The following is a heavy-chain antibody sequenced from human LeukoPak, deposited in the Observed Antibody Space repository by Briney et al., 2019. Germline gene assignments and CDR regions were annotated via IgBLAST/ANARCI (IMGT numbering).Heavy chain of an antibody. CDR1: GFTFSSYA. CDR2: ISSSGGST. CDR3: VKVGYSRGWYDY. D-gene: IGHD6-19*01. Sequence: GSPRLSCSASGFTFSSYAMHWVCQAPRKGLEYVSAISSSGGSTYYADSVKGRFTISRDNSKNTLYLQMSSLRAEDTAVYYCVKVGYSRGWYDYWGQGPIVTVSS. V-gene: IGHV3-64D*06. J-gene: IGHJ4*02.